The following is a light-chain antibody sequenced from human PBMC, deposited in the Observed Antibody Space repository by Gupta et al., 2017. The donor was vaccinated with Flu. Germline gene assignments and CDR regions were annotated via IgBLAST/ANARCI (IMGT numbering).Light chain of an antibody. V-gene: IGLV2-14*01. Sequence: SALTQPASVSGSPGPSITISCSGTSSDVGDYNYVSWYQHHPAKAPKVMIYEVSQRPSGVADRFSGSRSGNTAYLTISGLQADDEADYFCSSFSSSSTLVFGGGTKLTVL. J-gene: IGLJ3*02. CDR2: EVS. CDR3: SSFSSSSTLV. CDR1: SSDVGDYNY.